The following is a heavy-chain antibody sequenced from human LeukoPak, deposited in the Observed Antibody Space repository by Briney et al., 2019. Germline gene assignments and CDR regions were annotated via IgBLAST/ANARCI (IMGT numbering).Heavy chain of an antibody. CDR2: ISSSGSGDNT. CDR3: AKDHYWSIDY. J-gene: IGHJ4*02. D-gene: IGHD3-3*01. Sequence: GSLRLSCAASGVTLSTYAMSWARQAPGKGLEWVSGISSSGSGDNTYYADSVKGRFTISRDIAKNTLYLQMNSLRAEDTGVYYCAKDHYWSIDYWGRGTLVTVSS. V-gene: IGHV3-23*01. CDR1: GVTLSTYA.